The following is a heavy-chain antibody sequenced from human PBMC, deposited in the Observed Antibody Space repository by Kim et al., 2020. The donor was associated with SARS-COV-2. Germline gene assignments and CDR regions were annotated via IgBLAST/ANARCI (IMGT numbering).Heavy chain of an antibody. J-gene: IGHJ6*02. CDR3: ARSPSGYSYGSSRGPYYYCGMDA. V-gene: IGHV3-74*01. Sequence: GGSLRLSCAASGFTFSSYWMHWVRQAPGKGLVWVSRINSDGSSTSYADSVKGRFTISRDNAKNTLYLQMNSLRAEDTAVYYCARSPSGYSYGSSRGPYYYCGMDAWGQGTTVTVSS. D-gene: IGHD5-18*01. CDR1: GFTFSSYW. CDR2: INSDGSST.